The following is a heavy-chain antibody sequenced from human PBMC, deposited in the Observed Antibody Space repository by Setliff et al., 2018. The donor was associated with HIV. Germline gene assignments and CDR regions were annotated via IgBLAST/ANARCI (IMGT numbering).Heavy chain of an antibody. D-gene: IGHD4-4*01. J-gene: IGHJ4*02. CDR2: ISGSGSST. CDR1: GFTFSSYE. V-gene: IGHV3-23*01. Sequence: GGSLRLSCAASGFTFSSYEMNWVRQAPGKGLEWVSGISGSGSSTYYADSVKGRFTMSRDNSKNSLYLQMNSLRAEDTAVYYCAREDPALYSLPLFDYWGQGTLVTVSS. CDR3: AREDPALYSLPLFDY.